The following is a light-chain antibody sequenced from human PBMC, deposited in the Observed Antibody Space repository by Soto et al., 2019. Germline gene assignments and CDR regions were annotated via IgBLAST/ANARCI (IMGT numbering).Light chain of an antibody. CDR2: DAS. CDR3: QQYSNWPPIT. V-gene: IGKV1-16*02. CDR1: QGITNF. Sequence: DIQMTQSPSSLSASVGDRVTITCRVSQGITNFLAWFQQKPGKAPKSLIYDASSLQRGVPSKFSGSGSGTDFTLTISSLQSEDFAVYYCQQYSNWPPITFGQGTRLEIK. J-gene: IGKJ5*01.